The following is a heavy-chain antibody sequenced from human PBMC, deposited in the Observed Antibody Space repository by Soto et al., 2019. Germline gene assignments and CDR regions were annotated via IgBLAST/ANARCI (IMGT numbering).Heavy chain of an antibody. CDR3: AKDIVVVPAANYYYYGMDV. CDR2: IIPLFGTS. D-gene: IGHD2-2*01. J-gene: IGHJ6*02. CDR1: GDTFSSFT. Sequence: SVKVSCKASGDTFSSFTINWVRQAPGLGLEWMGGIIPLFGTSKYAQKFHGRVRITADKSTSTSYMELSSLRSEDTAVYYCAKDIVVVPAANYYYYGMDVWGQGATVTVSS. V-gene: IGHV1-69*06.